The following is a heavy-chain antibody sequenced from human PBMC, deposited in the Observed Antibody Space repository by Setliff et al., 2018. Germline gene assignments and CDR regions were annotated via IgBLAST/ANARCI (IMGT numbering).Heavy chain of an antibody. J-gene: IGHJ1*01. D-gene: IGHD6-6*01. CDR2: INPSGGST. CDR1: GYTFTSYY. V-gene: IGHV1-46*01. Sequence: ASVKVSCKASGYTFTSYYMHWVRQAPGQGLEWMGIINPSGGSTSYAQKFQGRVTMTRDTSTSTVYMELSSLRSDDTAIYFCARDERAIEARQEYFQYWGQGTLVTVSS. CDR3: ARDERAIEARQEYFQY.